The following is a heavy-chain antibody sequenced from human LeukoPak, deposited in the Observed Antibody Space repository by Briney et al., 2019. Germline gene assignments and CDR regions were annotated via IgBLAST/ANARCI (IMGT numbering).Heavy chain of an antibody. D-gene: IGHD3-22*01. J-gene: IGHJ4*02. Sequence: SVKVSCKASGGTFSSYAISWVRQAPGQGLEWMGGIIPIFGTANYAQKFQGRVTITADESTSTAYMELSSLRSEDTAVYYCATHYDSSGYGLDYWGQGTLVTVSS. CDR1: GGTFSSYA. CDR3: ATHYDSSGYGLDY. CDR2: IIPIFGTA. V-gene: IGHV1-69*01.